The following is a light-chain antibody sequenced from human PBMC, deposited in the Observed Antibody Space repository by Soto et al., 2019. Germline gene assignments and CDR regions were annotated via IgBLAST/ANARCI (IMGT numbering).Light chain of an antibody. J-gene: IGLJ2*01. CDR1: NIEIKS. V-gene: IGLV3-21*02. CDR3: QVWDTTNPVI. CDR2: DDG. Sequence: SYELTQPPSVSVAPGQTARITCGGNNIEIKSVHWYQQKPGQAPVLVAYDDGDRTTGIPERFSGSKSGNTATLTTSRVEAGDEADYYCQVWDTTNPVIFGGGTQLTVL.